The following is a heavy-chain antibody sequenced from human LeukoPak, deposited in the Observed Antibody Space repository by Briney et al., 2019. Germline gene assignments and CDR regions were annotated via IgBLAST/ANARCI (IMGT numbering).Heavy chain of an antibody. J-gene: IGHJ4*01. CDR2: IWYDGSKK. CDR1: GFTFSSYG. V-gene: IGHV3-33*06. D-gene: IGHD6-6*01. CDR3: AKXXXXSSSXXXX. Sequence: GGSLRLSXAASGFTFSSYGMHWVRQAPGKGLEWVAVIWYDGSKKYYGDSVKGRFTISRDNSKNTQYLQMNSLRVEDTAVYYCAKXXXXSSSXXXXWXXXTLVTVSS.